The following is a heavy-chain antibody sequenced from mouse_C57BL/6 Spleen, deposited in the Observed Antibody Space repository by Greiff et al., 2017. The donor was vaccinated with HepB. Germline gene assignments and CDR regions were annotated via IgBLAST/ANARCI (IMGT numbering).Heavy chain of an antibody. J-gene: IGHJ4*01. Sequence: QVQLQQPGAELVMPGASVKLSCKASGYTFTSYWMHWVKQRPGQGLEWIGEIDPSDSYTNYNQKFKGKSTLTVDKSSSTAYMQLSSLTSEDSAVYYCARSELRRDYAMDYWGQGTSVTVSS. CDR2: IDPSDSYT. CDR3: ARSELRRDYAMDY. CDR1: GYTFTSYW. D-gene: IGHD1-1*01. V-gene: IGHV1-69*01.